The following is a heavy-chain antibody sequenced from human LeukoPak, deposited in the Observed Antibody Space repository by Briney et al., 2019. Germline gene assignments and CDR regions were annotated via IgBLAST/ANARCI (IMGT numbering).Heavy chain of an antibody. CDR2: INWNGGST. J-gene: IGHJ3*02. CDR1: GFTFDDYG. CDR3: ASGRRSGAFDI. D-gene: IGHD6-25*01. V-gene: IGHV3-20*01. Sequence: GGSLRLSCAASGFTFDDYGMSWVRQAPGKGLEWVSGINWNGGSTGYADSVKGRFTISRDNAKNSLYLQMNSLRAEDTALYHRASGRRSGAFDIWGQGTMVTVSS.